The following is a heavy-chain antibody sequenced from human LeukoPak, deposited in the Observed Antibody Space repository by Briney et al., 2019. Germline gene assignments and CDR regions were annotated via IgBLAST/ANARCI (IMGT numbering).Heavy chain of an antibody. CDR3: ARGIGQLWSPTPYYYYMYV. D-gene: IGHD5-18*01. J-gene: IGHJ6*03. V-gene: IGHV4-34*01. CDR2: INHSGST. CDR1: GGSFSGYY. Sequence: SETLSLTCAVYGGSFSGYYWSWIRQPPGKGLEGIGGINHSGSTNYNPSLRSRVTISVDTSKNQSSLKRSSVTAADTAVYYCARGIGQLWSPTPYYYYMYVWGKGTTVTISS.